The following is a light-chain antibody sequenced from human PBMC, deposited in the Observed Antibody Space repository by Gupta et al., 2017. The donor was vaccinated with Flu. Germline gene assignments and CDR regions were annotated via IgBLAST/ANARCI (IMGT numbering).Light chain of an antibody. CDR1: ALPKKY. CDR3: YSTDSRGDHRV. V-gene: IGLV3-10*01. Sequence: SYELPQTPSVSVSPGQMARITCSGDALPKKYAYWYQQKSGRAPVLVIYEDNKRPSGIPERFSGSSTETIATLTITGAQVDDEADYFCYSTDSRGDHRVFGGGTKLTVL. CDR2: EDN. J-gene: IGLJ3*02.